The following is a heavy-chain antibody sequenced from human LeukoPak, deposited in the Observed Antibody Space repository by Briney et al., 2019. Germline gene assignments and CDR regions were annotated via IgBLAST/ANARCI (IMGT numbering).Heavy chain of an antibody. CDR2: ISSSSSYI. Sequence: GGSLRLSCAASGFTFSSYSMNWVRQAPGKGLEWVSSISSSSSYIYYADSVKGRFTIPRDNAKNSLYLQMNSLRAEDTAVYYCAGNVAYSYGFDYWGQGTLVTVSS. CDR1: GFTFSSYS. V-gene: IGHV3-21*01. CDR3: AGNVAYSYGFDY. D-gene: IGHD5-18*01. J-gene: IGHJ4*02.